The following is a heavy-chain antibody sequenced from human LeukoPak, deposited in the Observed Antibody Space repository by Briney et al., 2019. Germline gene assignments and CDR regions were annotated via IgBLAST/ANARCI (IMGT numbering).Heavy chain of an antibody. CDR2: ISAGDGST. Sequence: GGSLRLSCAASGFTFSSYGMSWVRQAPGKGLEWISAISAGDGSTYYADSVKGRCTISRDNSKSTVSLQMSALRAEDTAIYYCAKVAGSGGYFPEYWGQGTLVTVSS. J-gene: IGHJ4*02. D-gene: IGHD3-10*01. V-gene: IGHV3-23*01. CDR3: AKVAGSGGYFPEY. CDR1: GFTFSSYG.